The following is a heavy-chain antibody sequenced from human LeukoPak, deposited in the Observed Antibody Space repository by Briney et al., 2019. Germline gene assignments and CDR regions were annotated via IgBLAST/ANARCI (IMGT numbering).Heavy chain of an antibody. CDR3: AKRSRYYDSSGYYWWGAFDI. CDR1: GFTFDDYA. D-gene: IGHD3-22*01. Sequence: GGSLRLSCAASGFTFDDYAMHWVRQAPGKGLEWVSGISWNSGSIGYADSVKGRFTISRDNAKNSLYLQMNSLRAEDTALYYCAKRSRYYDSSGYYWWGAFDIWGQGTMVTVSS. J-gene: IGHJ3*02. CDR2: ISWNSGSI. V-gene: IGHV3-9*01.